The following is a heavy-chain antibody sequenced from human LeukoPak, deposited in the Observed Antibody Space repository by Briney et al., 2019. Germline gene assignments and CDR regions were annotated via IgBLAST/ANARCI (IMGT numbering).Heavy chain of an antibody. Sequence: GGSLRLSCAASGFTVSSNYMSWVRQAPGKGLEWVSVIYSGGSTYYADSVKGRFTISRDNSKNTLYLQMNSLRAEDTAVYYCARDPSGVVAWWFDPWGQGTLVTVSS. J-gene: IGHJ5*02. CDR1: GFTVSSNY. V-gene: IGHV3-53*01. CDR2: IYSGGST. CDR3: ARDPSGVVAWWFDP. D-gene: IGHD2-15*01.